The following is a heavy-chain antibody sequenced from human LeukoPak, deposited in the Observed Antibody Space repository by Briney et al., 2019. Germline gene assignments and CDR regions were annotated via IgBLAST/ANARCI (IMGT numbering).Heavy chain of an antibody. D-gene: IGHD5-12*01. Sequence: SETLSLTCTVSGGSISSSSYYWGWLRQPPGKGLEWIGSIYYSGSTYYNPSLKSRVTISVDTSKNQFSLKLSSVTAADTAVYYCARHISGYDPPVDWGQGTLVTVSS. V-gene: IGHV4-39*01. CDR2: IYYSGST. J-gene: IGHJ4*02. CDR1: GGSISSSSYY. CDR3: ARHISGYDPPVD.